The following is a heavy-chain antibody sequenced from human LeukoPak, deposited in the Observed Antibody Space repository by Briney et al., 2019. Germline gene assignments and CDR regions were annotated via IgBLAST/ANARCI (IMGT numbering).Heavy chain of an antibody. J-gene: IGHJ4*02. CDR2: ISYDGTNK. V-gene: IGHV3-30*04. CDR3: ARDPYYQLQRGYFDY. CDR1: GFTFSTYA. Sequence: GGSLRLSCAGSGFTFSTYAMHWVRQAPGKGLEWVAVISYDGTNKYYADSVTGRFTISRDNSKNSLYLQMNSLRPEDTAVYFCARDPYYQLQRGYFDYWGQGTLVTVSS. D-gene: IGHD3-10*01.